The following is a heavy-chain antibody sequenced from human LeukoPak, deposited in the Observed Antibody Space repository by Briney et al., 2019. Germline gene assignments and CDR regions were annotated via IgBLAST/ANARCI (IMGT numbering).Heavy chain of an antibody. CDR3: AKAEAVAGPFDY. CDR1: GFTLSNYA. J-gene: IGHJ4*02. CDR2: ISSSGSII. V-gene: IGHV3-11*01. D-gene: IGHD6-19*01. Sequence: GGSLRLSCAASGFTLSNYAMRWVRQAPGKGLEWVSCISSSGSIIYYTDSVKGRFTISRDNAKNSLYLQMNSLRAEDMALYYCAKAEAVAGPFDYWGQGTLVTVSS.